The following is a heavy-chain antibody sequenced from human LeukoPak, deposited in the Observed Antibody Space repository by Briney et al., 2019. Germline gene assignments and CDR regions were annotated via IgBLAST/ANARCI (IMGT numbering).Heavy chain of an antibody. CDR2: IIPIFGTA. CDR3: ARDRGSVEWYFDL. V-gene: IGHV1-69*13. D-gene: IGHD4-23*01. CDR1: GGTSSSYA. J-gene: IGHJ2*01. Sequence: SVKVSCKASGGTSSSYAISWVRQAPGQGLEWMGGIIPIFGTANYAQKFQGRVTITADESTSTAYMELSSLRSEDTAVYYCARDRGSVEWYFDLWGRGTLVTVSS.